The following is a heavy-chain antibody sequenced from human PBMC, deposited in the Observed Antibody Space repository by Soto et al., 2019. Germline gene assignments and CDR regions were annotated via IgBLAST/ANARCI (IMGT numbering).Heavy chain of an antibody. J-gene: IGHJ3*01. D-gene: IGHD2-15*01. Sequence: EVQLVESGGRLVKPGGSLRLSCAASGFALSTYSIGWVRQAPGKGLEWVSFTFNFDGSLYYADSVKGRFAISRDNAKNSVSLQMNSLRAEDTAVYYCAREEGYCGGGSCFRSAFDLWGQGTVVTVSS. CDR2: TFNFDGSL. CDR3: AREEGYCGGGSCFRSAFDL. V-gene: IGHV3-21*01. CDR1: GFALSTYS.